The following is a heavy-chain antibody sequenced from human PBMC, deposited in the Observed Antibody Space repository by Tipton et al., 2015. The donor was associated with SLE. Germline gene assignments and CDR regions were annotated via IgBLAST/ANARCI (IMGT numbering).Heavy chain of an antibody. CDR3: ARLNFLSMTARFSFDY. CDR2: IYYNGNT. V-gene: IGHV4-39*07. D-gene: IGHD3-22*01. Sequence: TLSLTCTVSGGSISSTNYYWGWIRQPPGKGLEWIGSIYYNGNTYYNPSLESRVTISLETSKSQFSLKLSSVTSADTAVYYCARLNFLSMTARFSFDYWGQGSLVTVSS. J-gene: IGHJ4*02. CDR1: GGSISSTNYY.